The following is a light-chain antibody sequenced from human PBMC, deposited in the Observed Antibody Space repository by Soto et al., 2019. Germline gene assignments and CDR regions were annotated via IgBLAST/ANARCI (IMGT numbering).Light chain of an antibody. CDR3: QQYGSSVTWT. V-gene: IGKV3-20*01. CDR2: AAS. Sequence: EVVLTQSPGTVSLSPGERATLSCRASQSVTSNYLAWYQQKPGQAPRLLIYAASSRATGIPDRFRGSESGTDFTLSISRLEPEDFEVYYCQQYGSSVTWTFGQGTKVEIK. CDR1: QSVTSNY. J-gene: IGKJ1*01.